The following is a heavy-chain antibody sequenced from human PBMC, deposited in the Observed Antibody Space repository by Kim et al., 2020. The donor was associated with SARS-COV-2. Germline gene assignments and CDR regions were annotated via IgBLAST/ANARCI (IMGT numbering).Heavy chain of an antibody. CDR2: IYSGGST. J-gene: IGHJ2*01. CDR3: ARDRRFGYDSSGPYYWYFDL. D-gene: IGHD3-22*01. CDR1: GFTVSSNY. Sequence: GGSLRLSCAASGFTVSSNYMSWVRQAPGKGLEWVSVIYSGGSTYYADSVKGRFTISRDNSKNTLYLQMNSLRAEDTAVYYCARDRRFGYDSSGPYYWYFDLWGRGTLVTVSS. V-gene: IGHV3-66*02.